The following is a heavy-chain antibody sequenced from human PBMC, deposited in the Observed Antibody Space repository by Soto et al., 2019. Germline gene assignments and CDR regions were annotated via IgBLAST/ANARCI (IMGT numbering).Heavy chain of an antibody. CDR3: ARGRFGVVIFFDY. D-gene: IGHD3-3*01. Sequence: KPSETLSLTCAVSGGSISSGGYSWSWIRQPPGKGLEWIGYIYHSGSTYYNPSLKSRVTISVDRSKNQFSLKLSSVTAADTAVYYCARGRFGVVIFFDYWGQGTLVTVSS. V-gene: IGHV4-30-2*01. CDR1: GGSISSGGYS. J-gene: IGHJ4*02. CDR2: IYHSGST.